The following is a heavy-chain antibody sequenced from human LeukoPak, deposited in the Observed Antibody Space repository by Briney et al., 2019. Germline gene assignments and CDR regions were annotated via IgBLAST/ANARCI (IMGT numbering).Heavy chain of an antibody. CDR3: ARDGSRGGFDY. J-gene: IGHJ4*02. D-gene: IGHD1-26*01. CDR1: GGSISTYY. CDR2: ISACGTT. V-gene: IGHV4-4*07. Sequence: SETLSLTCTVSGGSISTYYWSCIRQPAGKGLEWVGRISACGTTNYNPSLKSRVTMSVDTSKNQFSLKLDFVTAADTALYYCARDGSRGGFDYWGQGTLVTVSS.